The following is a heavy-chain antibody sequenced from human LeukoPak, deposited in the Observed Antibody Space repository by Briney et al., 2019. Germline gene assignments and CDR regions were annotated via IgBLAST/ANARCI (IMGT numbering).Heavy chain of an antibody. V-gene: IGHV3-48*01. J-gene: IGHJ4*02. Sequence: PGGSLRLSCAASGFIFSTYNMNWVRQAPGKGLERVSYISLSSTAIYYADSVKGRFTISRDNSKNTLYLQMNSLRAEDTAVYYCARERIQLWLLGVWDRYWGQGTLVTVSS. CDR1: GFIFSTYN. CDR2: ISLSSTAI. D-gene: IGHD5-18*01. CDR3: ARERIQLWLLGVWDRY.